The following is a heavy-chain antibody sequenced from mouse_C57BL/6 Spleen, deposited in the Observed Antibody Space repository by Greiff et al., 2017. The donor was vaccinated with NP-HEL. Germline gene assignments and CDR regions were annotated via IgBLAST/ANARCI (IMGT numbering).Heavy chain of an antibody. CDR2: INPYNGDT. D-gene: IGHD2-4*01. CDR1: GYSFTGYF. J-gene: IGHJ2*01. V-gene: IGHV1-20*01. CDR3: ARGRYDYDFDY. Sequence: VQLQQSGPELVKPGDSVKISCKASGYSFTGYFMNWVMQSHGKSLEWIGRINPYNGDTFYNQKFKGKATLTVDKSSSTAHMELRSLTSEVSAVYYCARGRYDYDFDYWGQGTTLTVSS.